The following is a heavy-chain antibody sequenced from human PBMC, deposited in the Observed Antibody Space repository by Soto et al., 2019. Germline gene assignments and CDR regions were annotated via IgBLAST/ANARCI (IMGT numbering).Heavy chain of an antibody. CDR1: GGSISSYY. D-gene: IGHD2-8*01. V-gene: IGHV4-59*01. CDR3: ARDNRMLRTGFDP. J-gene: IGHJ5*02. CDR2: IYYSGST. Sequence: SETLSLTCSVSGGSISSYYWSWIRQPPGKGLEWIGYIYYSGSTNYNPSLKSRVTISVDTSKNQFSLKLRSVTAADTAVYYCARDNRMLRTGFDPWGQGTLVTVSS.